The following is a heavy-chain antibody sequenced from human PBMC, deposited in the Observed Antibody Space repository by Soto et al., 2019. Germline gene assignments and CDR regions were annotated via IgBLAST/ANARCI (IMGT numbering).Heavy chain of an antibody. CDR1: GYTFTSFG. D-gene: IGHD3-22*01. V-gene: IGHV1-18*01. CDR3: ARGYYYDSSGPLDY. CDR2: ISAYNGNT. J-gene: IGHJ4*02. Sequence: ASVKVSCKASGYTFTSFGISWVRQAPGQGLEWMGWISAYNGNTNYAQKLQGRVTMTTDTSTSTAYMELRSLRSDDTAVYYCARGYYYDSSGPLDYWGQGTLVTVSS.